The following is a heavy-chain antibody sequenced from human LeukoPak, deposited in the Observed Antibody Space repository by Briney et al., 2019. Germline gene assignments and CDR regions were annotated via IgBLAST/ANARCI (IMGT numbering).Heavy chain of an antibody. D-gene: IGHD6-13*01. Sequence: GRSLRLSCAASGFTFSSYAMHWVRQAPGKGLEWVAVVSYDGSNKYYADSVKGRFTISRDNSKNTLYLQMNSLRAEDTAVYYCARDRHSSSWTPHFYYYYYMVVWGKGTTVTVSS. CDR3: ARDRHSSSWTPHFYYYYYMVV. CDR1: GFTFSSYA. J-gene: IGHJ6*03. CDR2: VSYDGSNK. V-gene: IGHV3-30*01.